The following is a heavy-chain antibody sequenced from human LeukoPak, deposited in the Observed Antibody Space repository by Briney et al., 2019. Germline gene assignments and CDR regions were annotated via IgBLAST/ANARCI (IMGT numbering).Heavy chain of an antibody. J-gene: IGHJ3*02. CDR3: ARAHTDDAFDI. V-gene: IGHV4-30-2*01. Sequence: SETLSLTCAVSGGSISSGGYSWSWMRQPPGKGLEWIGYIYHSGSTYYNPSLKSRVTISVDRSKNQFSLKLSSVTAADTAVYYCARAHTDDAFDIWGQGTMVTVSS. CDR2: IYHSGST. CDR1: GGSISSGGYS.